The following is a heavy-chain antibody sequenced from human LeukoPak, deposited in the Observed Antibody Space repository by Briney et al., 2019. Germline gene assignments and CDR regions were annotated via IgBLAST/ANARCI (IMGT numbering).Heavy chain of an antibody. CDR1: GFTFSSYG. V-gene: IGHV3-23*01. CDR3: AKNGDRGAYCSGGSCYPYYYYYMDV. J-gene: IGHJ6*03. CDR2: ISASGGTT. D-gene: IGHD2-15*01. Sequence: GGSLRLSCAASGFTFSSYGISWVRQAPGKGLEWVSAISASGGTTYYADSVEGHFTISRDNSKNTLYLQMNSLSAEDTAVYYCAKNGDRGAYCSGGSCYPYYYYYMDVWGKGTTVTISS.